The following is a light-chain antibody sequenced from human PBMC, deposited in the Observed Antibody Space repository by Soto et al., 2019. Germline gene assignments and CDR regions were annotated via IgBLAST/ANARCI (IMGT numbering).Light chain of an antibody. CDR3: QQYGTSRFT. Sequence: IVLTQSPGTLSLSAGERATLSCRASQSVSSSYLAWYQQKPGQAPRLLIYDASSRATGIPDRFSGSGSGTDFTLTISRLEPEDFAVYYCQQYGTSRFTFGPGTKVDIK. V-gene: IGKV3-20*01. J-gene: IGKJ3*01. CDR2: DAS. CDR1: QSVSSSY.